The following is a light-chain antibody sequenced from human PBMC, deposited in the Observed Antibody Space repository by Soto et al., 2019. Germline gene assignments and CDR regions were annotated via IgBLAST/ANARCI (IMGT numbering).Light chain of an antibody. CDR1: SSDVGGYNY. Sequence: QSVLTQPASVSGSPGQSITISCTGTSSDVGGYNYVSWYQQHPGKAPKLMIYDVSNRPSGVSNRFSGSKSGNTASLTISGLQAEDAADYYCSPYTSSTGVFGTGTKVTVL. V-gene: IGLV2-14*01. J-gene: IGLJ1*01. CDR3: SPYTSSTGV. CDR2: DVS.